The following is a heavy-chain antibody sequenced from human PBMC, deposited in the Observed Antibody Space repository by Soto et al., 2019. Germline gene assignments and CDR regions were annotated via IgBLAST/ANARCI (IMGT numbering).Heavy chain of an antibody. CDR3: ALADDYVWGSYRYTSSYYYYGMDV. CDR2: ISGSGGST. V-gene: IGHV3-23*01. D-gene: IGHD3-16*02. CDR1: GFTFSSYA. J-gene: IGHJ6*02. Sequence: GGSLRLSCAASGFTFSSYAMSWVRQAPGKGLEWVSAISGSGGSTYYADSVKGRFTISRDNSKNTLYLQMNSLRAEDTAVYYCALADDYVWGSYRYTSSYYYYGMDVWGQGTTVTVSS.